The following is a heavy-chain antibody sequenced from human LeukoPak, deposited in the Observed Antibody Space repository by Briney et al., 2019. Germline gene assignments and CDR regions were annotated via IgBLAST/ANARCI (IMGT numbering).Heavy chain of an antibody. CDR2: IYPGDSDT. D-gene: IGHD6-13*01. CDR1: GYSFTSYW. CDR3: ARIGYSSYYYYYYMDV. J-gene: IGHJ6*03. Sequence: GESLKISCKGSGYSFTSYWIGWVRQMPGKGLEWMGIIYPGDSDTRYSPSFQDQVTISADKSISTAYLQWSSLKASDTATYYCARIGYSSYYYYYYMDVWGKGTTVTVSS. V-gene: IGHV5-51*01.